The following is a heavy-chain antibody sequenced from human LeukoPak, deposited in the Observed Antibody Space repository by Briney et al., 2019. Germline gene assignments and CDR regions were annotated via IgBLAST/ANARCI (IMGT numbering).Heavy chain of an antibody. CDR2: ISGSGGST. V-gene: IGHV3-23*01. CDR1: GFKFDDYG. J-gene: IGHJ5*02. CDR3: AKVHPIGQQLVGGWFDP. Sequence: GGSLRLSCAASGFKFDDYGMSWVRQAPGKGLEWVSAISGSGGSTYYADSVKGRFTISRDNSKNTLYLQMNSLRAEDTAVYYCAKVHPIGQQLVGGWFDPWGQGTLVTVSS. D-gene: IGHD6-13*01.